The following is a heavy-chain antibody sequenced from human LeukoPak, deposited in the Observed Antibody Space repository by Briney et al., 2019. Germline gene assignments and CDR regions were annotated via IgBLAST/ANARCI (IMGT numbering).Heavy chain of an antibody. CDR1: GFTFHDTW. Sequence: NPGGSLRLSCAASGFTFHDTWMSWVRQAPGKGLEWVGLIKSKADGGATEYAAPMRGRITISRDDSKNTLYLQMNSLKTEDTAVYYCTTEGRYMYGWGYYHYYMDVGGKGTSVLVSS. CDR2: IKSKADGGAT. CDR3: TTEGRYMYGWGYYHYYMDV. D-gene: IGHD5-18*01. J-gene: IGHJ6*03. V-gene: IGHV3-15*01.